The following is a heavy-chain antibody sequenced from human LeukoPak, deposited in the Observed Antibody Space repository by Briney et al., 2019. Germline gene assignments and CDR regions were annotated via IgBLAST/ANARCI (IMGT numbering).Heavy chain of an antibody. CDR3: ARDEGNSQTNWFDP. CDR2: ISWNSGSI. J-gene: IGHJ5*02. CDR1: GFTFDDYA. V-gene: IGHV3-9*01. Sequence: PGGSLRLSCAASGFTFDDYAMRWVRQAPGKGLEWVSGISWNSGSIGYADSVKGRFTISRDNSKNTLYLQMNSLRAEDTAVYYCARDEGNSQTNWFDPWGQGTLVTVSS. D-gene: IGHD2-21*01.